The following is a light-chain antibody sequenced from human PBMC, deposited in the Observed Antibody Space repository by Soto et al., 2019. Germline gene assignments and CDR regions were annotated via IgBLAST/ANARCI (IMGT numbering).Light chain of an antibody. CDR2: KAS. Sequence: DIQVTQSPSSLSASVGDRVTITCRASQNINNYLNWYQQKPGKAPKLLIYKASTLKSGVPSRFSGSGSGTEFTLTISSLQPDDFATYYCQQSYRTPTFGQGTRLEIK. CDR3: QQSYRTPT. V-gene: IGKV1-39*01. CDR1: QNINNY. J-gene: IGKJ5*01.